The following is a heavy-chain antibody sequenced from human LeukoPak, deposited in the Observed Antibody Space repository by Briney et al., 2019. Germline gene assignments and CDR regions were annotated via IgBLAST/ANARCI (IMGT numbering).Heavy chain of an antibody. CDR1: GGTFSSYA. J-gene: IGHJ5*02. D-gene: IGHD3-10*01. CDR2: ISPIFGTA. Sequence: SVTVSCTASGGTFSSYAISWVRQAPGQGLEWMGGISPIFGTANYAQKFQGRVTITADESTSTAYMELSSLRSEDTAVYYCARESATMVRGVIGWFDPWGQGTLVTVSS. V-gene: IGHV1-69*01. CDR3: ARESATMVRGVIGWFDP.